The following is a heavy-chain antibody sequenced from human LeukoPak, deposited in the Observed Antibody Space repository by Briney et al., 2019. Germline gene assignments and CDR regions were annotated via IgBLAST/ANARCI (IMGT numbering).Heavy chain of an antibody. Sequence: SETLSLTCTVSGGSISSYYWSWIRQPPGKGLEWIGYIYYSGSTNYNPSLKSRVTISVDTSKNQFSLKLSSVTAADTAVYYCATESGYYGAGFDPWGQGTLVTVSS. CDR2: IYYSGST. D-gene: IGHD5-12*01. V-gene: IGHV4-59*08. CDR1: GGSISSYY. CDR3: ATESGYYGAGFDP. J-gene: IGHJ5*02.